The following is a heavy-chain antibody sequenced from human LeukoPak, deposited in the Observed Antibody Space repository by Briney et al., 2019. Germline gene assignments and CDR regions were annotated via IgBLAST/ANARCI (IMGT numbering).Heavy chain of an antibody. V-gene: IGHV4-39*07. CDR1: GGSISSSSYY. D-gene: IGHD2-15*01. CDR3: ARGYCSGGSCYSYYYYNYMDV. CDR2: IHYSGST. Sequence: PSETLSLTCTVSGGSISSSSYYWGWIRQPPGKGLEWIGSIHYSGSTNYNPSLKSRVTISVDTSKNQFSLKLSSVTAADTAVYYCARGYCSGGSCYSYYYYNYMDVWGKGTTVTVSS. J-gene: IGHJ6*03.